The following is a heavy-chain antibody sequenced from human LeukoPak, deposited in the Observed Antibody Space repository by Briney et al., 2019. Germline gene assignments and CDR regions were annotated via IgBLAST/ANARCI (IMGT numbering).Heavy chain of an antibody. Sequence: KVSCKASGYTFTSYDISWVRQAPGQGLEWMGRIIPILGIANYAQKFQGRVTITADKSTSTAYMELSSLRSEDTAVYYCAREGYYDSSGYGAFDIWGQGTMVTVSS. D-gene: IGHD3-22*01. CDR1: GYTFTSYD. V-gene: IGHV1-69*04. CDR3: AREGYYDSSGYGAFDI. J-gene: IGHJ3*02. CDR2: IIPILGIA.